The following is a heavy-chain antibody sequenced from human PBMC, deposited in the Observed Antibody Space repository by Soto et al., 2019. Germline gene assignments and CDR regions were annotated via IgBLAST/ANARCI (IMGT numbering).Heavy chain of an antibody. Sequence: GGSLRLSCAASGFTFSDYYMSWIRQAPGKGLEWVSYISSSSSYTNYADSVKGRFTISRDNAKNSLYLQMNSLRAEDTAVYYCARAGDSSGYSLYYFDYWGQGTLVTVSS. CDR1: GFTFSDYY. V-gene: IGHV3-11*06. D-gene: IGHD3-22*01. CDR2: ISSSSSYT. CDR3: ARAGDSSGYSLYYFDY. J-gene: IGHJ4*02.